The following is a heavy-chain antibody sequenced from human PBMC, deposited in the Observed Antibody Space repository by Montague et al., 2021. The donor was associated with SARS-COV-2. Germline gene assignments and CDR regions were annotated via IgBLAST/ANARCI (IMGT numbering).Heavy chain of an antibody. CDR1: DFTFSSYE. D-gene: IGHD4-11*01. V-gene: IGHV3-48*03. CDR2: ISSGGRAI. Sequence: SLRLSCAVSDFTFSSYEMNWVRQAPGKGLEWVSYISSGGRAIYYADSVKGRFTLSRDNAKNSLSPQMNSLRAEDTAVYYCARESNSRHGMDVWGHGTTVTVSS. J-gene: IGHJ6*02. CDR3: ARESNSRHGMDV.